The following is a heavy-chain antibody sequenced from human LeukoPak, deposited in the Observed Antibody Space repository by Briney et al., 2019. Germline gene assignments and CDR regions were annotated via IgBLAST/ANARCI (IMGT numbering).Heavy chain of an antibody. Sequence: GGSLRLSCAASGFTFSSYSMNWVRQAPGKGLEWLCGINWNGGSTGYADSAKGRFTISRVNAKNSLYLQMNSLRVEDTALYHCARVPREYYYYYMDVWGKGTTVTVSS. CDR1: GFTFSSYS. V-gene: IGHV3-20*01. CDR2: INWNGGST. CDR3: ARVPREYYYYYMDV. J-gene: IGHJ6*03.